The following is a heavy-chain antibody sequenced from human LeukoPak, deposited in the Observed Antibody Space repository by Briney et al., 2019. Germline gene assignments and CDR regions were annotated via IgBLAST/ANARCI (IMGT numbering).Heavy chain of an antibody. Sequence: GGSLRLSCADSRFSLGNYSMNGVRQAPGKGLEWVSSISSSISYIYYADSVKGRFTISRDNAKNSLYLQMNSLRAEDTALYYCPRGGYSYGFGAFDIWGQGTMVTVSS. V-gene: IGHV3-21*01. D-gene: IGHD5-18*01. CDR1: RFSLGNYS. CDR2: ISSSISYI. J-gene: IGHJ3*02. CDR3: PRGGYSYGFGAFDI.